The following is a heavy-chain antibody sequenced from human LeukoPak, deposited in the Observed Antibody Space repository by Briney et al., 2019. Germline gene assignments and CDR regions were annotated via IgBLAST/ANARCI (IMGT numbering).Heavy chain of an antibody. J-gene: IGHJ4*02. D-gene: IGHD3-10*01. CDR1: GGTFSSYA. CDR2: IIPIFGTA. CDR3: ARDRGRGGEGVFNY. Sequence: GASVKVSCKASGGTFSSYAISWVRQAPGQGLEGMGRIIPIFGTANYAQKFQDRVKITTDESTSTAYMELSSLRSEDTAVYYCARDRGRGGEGVFNYWGQGTLGTVSS. V-gene: IGHV1-69*05.